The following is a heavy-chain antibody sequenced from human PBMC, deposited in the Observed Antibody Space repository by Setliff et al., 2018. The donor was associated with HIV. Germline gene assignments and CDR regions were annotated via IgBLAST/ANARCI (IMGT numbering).Heavy chain of an antibody. CDR3: ARHPEWSGELLTWFDR. Sequence: PSETLSLTCTVSGGSISSSSCYWGWSRQPPGKGLEWIGSIYYSGSTYYNPSLKSRVTISVDTSKNQFSLKLSSVTASDTAVYYCARHPEWSGELLTWFDRWVQGTLVTISS. J-gene: IGHJ5*02. V-gene: IGHV4-39*01. CDR1: GGSISSSSCY. D-gene: IGHD3-10*01. CDR2: IYYSGST.